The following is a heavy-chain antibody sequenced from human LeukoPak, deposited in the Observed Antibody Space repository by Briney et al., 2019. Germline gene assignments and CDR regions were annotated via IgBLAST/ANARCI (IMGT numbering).Heavy chain of an antibody. CDR1: GFIFNNYA. D-gene: IGHD6-19*01. V-gene: IGHV3-9*01. CDR3: AKDSRRHYTSGPNPDSLH. Sequence: GGSVRLSCAGSGFIFNNYAMHWVRQPPGKGLEWVSGICWNSGTIDYAESVRGRFTISRDNAKNSLYLQMDSLRVEGTAFYYCAKDSRRHYTSGPNPDSLHWGQGALVTVSS. CDR2: ICWNSGTI. J-gene: IGHJ4*02.